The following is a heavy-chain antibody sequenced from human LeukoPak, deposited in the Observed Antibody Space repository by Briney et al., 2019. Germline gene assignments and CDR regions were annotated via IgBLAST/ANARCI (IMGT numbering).Heavy chain of an antibody. D-gene: IGHD3-10*01. CDR3: VKGASGSYYNWFDP. CDR1: GLTFSSYA. J-gene: IGHJ5*02. Sequence: GGSLRLSCSASGLTFSSYAMHWVRQAPGKGLEYVSAISSNGGSTYYADSVKGRFTISRDNSKNTLYLQMSSLRAEDTAVFYCVKGASGSYYNWFDPWGQGTLVTVSS. CDR2: ISSNGGST. V-gene: IGHV3-64D*06.